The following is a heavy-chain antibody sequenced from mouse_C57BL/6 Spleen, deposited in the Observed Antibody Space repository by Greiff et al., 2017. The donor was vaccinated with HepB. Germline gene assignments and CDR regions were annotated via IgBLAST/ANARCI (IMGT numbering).Heavy chain of an antibody. D-gene: IGHD1-1*01. CDR2: IDPSDSYT. CDR1: GYTFTSYW. CDR3: ARGDGSSYGYFDY. V-gene: IGHV1-50*01. J-gene: IGHJ2*01. Sequence: VKLQQPGAELVKPGASVKLSCKASGYTFTSYWMQWVKQRPGQGLEWIGEIDPSDSYTNYNQKFKGKATLTVDTSSSTAYMQLSSLTSEDSAVYYCARGDGSSYGYFDYWGQGTTLTVSS.